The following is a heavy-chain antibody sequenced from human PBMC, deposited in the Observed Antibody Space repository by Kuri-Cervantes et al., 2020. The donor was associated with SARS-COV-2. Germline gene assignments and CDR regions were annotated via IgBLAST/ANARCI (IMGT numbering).Heavy chain of an antibody. Sequence: SETLSLTCTVSGGSISSSGYYWGWIRQPPGKGLEWIGSIYYSGSTYYNPSLKSRVTISVDTSKNQFSLKLSSVTAADTAVYYCARVWGPLTGFFDYWGQGTLVTVSS. D-gene: IGHD3-16*01. CDR3: ARVWGPLTGFFDY. V-gene: IGHV4-39*07. CDR2: IYYSGST. J-gene: IGHJ4*02. CDR1: GGSISSSGYY.